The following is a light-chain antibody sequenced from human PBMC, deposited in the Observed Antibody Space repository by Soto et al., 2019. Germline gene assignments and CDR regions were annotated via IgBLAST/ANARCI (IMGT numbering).Light chain of an antibody. Sequence: QSVLTQPPSVSAAPGQTVTISCSGSSSNIGKYYVSWYQQLPGEAPKLLIYDSNKRPSGIPERFSASRSGTSATLGITGLQTGDEADYYCGAWDDSLRLYVF. V-gene: IGLV1-51*01. CDR2: DSN. CDR1: SSNIGKYY. CDR3: GAWDDSLRLYV. J-gene: IGLJ1*01.